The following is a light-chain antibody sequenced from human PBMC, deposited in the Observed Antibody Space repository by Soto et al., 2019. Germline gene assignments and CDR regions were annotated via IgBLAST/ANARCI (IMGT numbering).Light chain of an antibody. V-gene: IGLV2-14*01. Sequence: QSALTQPASVSGSPGQSITISCTGTSSDIGGYNYVSWYQQHPGKAPKLMIYEVSSRPSGVSNRFSGSESGNTASLTISGLQADDEADYYCSSYTSSSTLVFGTGTKVTVL. CDR1: SSDIGGYNY. CDR2: EVS. J-gene: IGLJ1*01. CDR3: SSYTSSSTLV.